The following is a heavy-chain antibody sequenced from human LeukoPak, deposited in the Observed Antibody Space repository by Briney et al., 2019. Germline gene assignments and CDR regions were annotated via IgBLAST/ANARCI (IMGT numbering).Heavy chain of an antibody. D-gene: IGHD3-10*01. Sequence: AGGSLRLSCAASGFTFSSYGMHWVRQAPGKGLEWVANIKQDGSERDYVDYVKGRFTISRDNAKTSRYLQMDSLRAEETAVYHCARELLWLGGGGVDVWGQGTTVTVSS. CDR3: ARELLWLGGGGVDV. CDR1: GFTFSSYG. CDR2: IKQDGSER. V-gene: IGHV3-7*01. J-gene: IGHJ6*02.